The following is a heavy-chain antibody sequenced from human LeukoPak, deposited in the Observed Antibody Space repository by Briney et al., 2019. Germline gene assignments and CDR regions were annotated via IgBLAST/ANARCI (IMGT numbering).Heavy chain of an antibody. CDR2: INSDGSST. D-gene: IGHD3-22*01. CDR3: ARAFYYYDSSGYPGGYYMDV. V-gene: IGHV3-74*01. Sequence: GGSLRLSCAASGFTFSSYWMHWVRQAPGKGLVWVSRINSDGSSTSYADSVKGRFTISRGNAKNTLYLQMNSLRAEDTAVYYCARAFYYYDSSGYPGGYYMDVWGKGTTVTVSS. CDR1: GFTFSSYW. J-gene: IGHJ6*03.